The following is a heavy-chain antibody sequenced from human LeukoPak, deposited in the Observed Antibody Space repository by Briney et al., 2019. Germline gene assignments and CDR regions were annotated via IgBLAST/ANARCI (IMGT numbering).Heavy chain of an antibody. CDR3: ARVFARIAAAGTGMNWFDP. CDR1: GFTFSSYW. CDR2: INSDGSST. J-gene: IGHJ5*02. V-gene: IGHV3-74*01. D-gene: IGHD6-13*01. Sequence: PGGSLRLSCAASGFTFSSYWMHWVRQAPGKGLVWVSRINSDGSSTSYADSVKGRFPISRDNAKNTLYLQMNSLRAEDTAVYYCARVFARIAAAGTGMNWFDPWGQGTLVTVSS.